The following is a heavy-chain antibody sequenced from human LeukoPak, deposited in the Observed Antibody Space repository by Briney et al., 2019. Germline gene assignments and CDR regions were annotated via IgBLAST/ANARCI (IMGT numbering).Heavy chain of an antibody. CDR3: AKDKGWGYSAYDCYGMDV. Sequence: PGGSLRLSCAASGFTFSSYAMSWVRQAPGKVLEWVSAISGSGSSTYYADSVKGRFTISRDNSKNTLYLQMNSLRAEDTAVYYCAKDKGWGYSAYDCYGMDVWGQGTTVTVSS. J-gene: IGHJ6*02. CDR2: ISGSGSST. CDR1: GFTFSSYA. D-gene: IGHD1-26*01. V-gene: IGHV3-23*01.